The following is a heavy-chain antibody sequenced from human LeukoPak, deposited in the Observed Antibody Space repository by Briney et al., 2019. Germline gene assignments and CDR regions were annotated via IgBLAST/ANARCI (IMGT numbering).Heavy chain of an antibody. V-gene: IGHV4-34*01. CDR1: GGSFSGYY. D-gene: IGHD6-19*01. J-gene: IGHJ4*02. Sequence: SETMSLACAVYGGSFSGYYWSWIRHPPEKGLEWIGEINHSGSTNYNPSLKSRVTISVDTSKNQFSLKLSSVTAADTAVYYCARRAEYYFDYWGQGTLVTVSS. CDR3: ARRAEYYFDY. CDR2: INHSGST.